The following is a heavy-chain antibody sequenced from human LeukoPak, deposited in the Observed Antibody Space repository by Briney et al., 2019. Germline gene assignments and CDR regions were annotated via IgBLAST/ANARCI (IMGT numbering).Heavy chain of an antibody. CDR3: ARRGGSGRAFDY. V-gene: IGHV4-39*01. D-gene: IGHD1-26*01. CDR1: GASISGGTYY. J-gene: IGHJ4*02. Sequence: PSETLSLTCSVSGASISGGTYYWGWIRQPPGKGLEWIGSIYYTGSTYDNPSLKSRVTISVDTSKNQFSLKLNSVTAADTAVYYCARRGGSGRAFDYWGQGTLVTVSS. CDR2: IYYTGST.